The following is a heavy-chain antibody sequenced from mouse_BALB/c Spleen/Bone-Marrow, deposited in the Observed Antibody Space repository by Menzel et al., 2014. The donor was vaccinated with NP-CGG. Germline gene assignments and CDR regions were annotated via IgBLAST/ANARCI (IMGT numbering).Heavy chain of an antibody. J-gene: IGHJ4*01. CDR3: ARTYGDSPYFYGMDY. D-gene: IGHD2-13*01. CDR2: INPSNGRT. Sequence: VQLQQSGAELVKPGTSVKLSCKTSGYTFTSYWMHWVKQRPGLGLEWIGEINPSNGRTNYNEKFKNKATLTVDKSSSTAYMQLSSLTSEDSAVYFCARTYGDSPYFYGMDYWGQGTSVTVSS. V-gene: IGHV1S81*02. CDR1: GYTFTSYW.